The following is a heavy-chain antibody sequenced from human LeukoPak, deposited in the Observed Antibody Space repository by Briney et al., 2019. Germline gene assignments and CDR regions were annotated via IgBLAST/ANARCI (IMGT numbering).Heavy chain of an antibody. CDR2: IYYSGTS. CDR3: ATRGTWVQPDDH. V-gene: IGHV4-39*02. J-gene: IGHJ5*02. CDR1: GGSIRSSVYY. D-gene: IGHD1-26*01. Sequence: SETLSLTCTVSGGSIRSSVYYWAWIRQPPGKGLGWIANIYYSGTSYYSPSLRSRFTSPVTMSSNHFSLRLASLASTARVVSSCATRGTWVQPDDHWGQGALVIVSS.